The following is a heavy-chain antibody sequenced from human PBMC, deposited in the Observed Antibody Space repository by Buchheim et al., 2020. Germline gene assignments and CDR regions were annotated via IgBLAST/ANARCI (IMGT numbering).Heavy chain of an antibody. D-gene: IGHD3-22*01. CDR3: ARDSHKYYYDSSGYPGG. J-gene: IGHJ4*02. V-gene: IGHV3-11*06. Sequence: QVQLVESGGGLVKPGGSLRLSCAASGFTFSDYYMSWIRQAPGKGLEWVSYISSSSSYTNYADPVKGRFTISRDNAKNSLYLQMNSLRAEDTAVYYCARDSHKYYYDSSGYPGGWGQGTL. CDR1: GFTFSDYY. CDR2: ISSSSSYT.